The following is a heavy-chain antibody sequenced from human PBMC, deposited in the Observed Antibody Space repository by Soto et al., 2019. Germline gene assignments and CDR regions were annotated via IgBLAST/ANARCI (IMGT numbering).Heavy chain of an antibody. CDR1: GYTFTSYG. Sequence: ASVTVSCKTSGYTFTSYGITWVRQAPGQGLEWMGWISTYNGNTNYAQKLQDRVTMTTDTSTSTAYMELWSLRSDDTAVYYCARVGGQSYYAMDVWGQGTTVTVSS. V-gene: IGHV1-18*01. D-gene: IGHD2-15*01. CDR3: ARVGGQSYYAMDV. J-gene: IGHJ6*02. CDR2: ISTYNGNT.